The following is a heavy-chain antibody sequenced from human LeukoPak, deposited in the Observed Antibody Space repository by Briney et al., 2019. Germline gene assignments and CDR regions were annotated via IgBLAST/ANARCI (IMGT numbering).Heavy chain of an antibody. J-gene: IGHJ4*01. V-gene: IGHV3-21*01. D-gene: IGHD2-2*01. CDR1: GLTFSNFA. CDR2: IISGRTHI. Sequence: GGSLRLSCAAYGLTFSNFAVSWVRQAPWEGQEWDSSIISGRTHIYYADSLKGRFNNSRDNAKNSLYLQMNSLRADDTAVYYCAKDPGLVVVPAASLFGYWGHGTLVTVSS. CDR3: AKDPGLVVVPAASLFGY.